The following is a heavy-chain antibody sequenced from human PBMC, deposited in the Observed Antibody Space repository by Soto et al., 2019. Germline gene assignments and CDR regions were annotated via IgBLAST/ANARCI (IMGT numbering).Heavy chain of an antibody. V-gene: IGHV1-69*13. Sequence: ASVKVSCKASGGTFRRCAISWVRPPPRQGREWMGGSIPIFGTANYAHKFQGRVTITGDESPSTAYMELRSLRPEGTAVYYCARANSSSWYYDYYYGMDVWGQGPTVTVS. CDR1: GGTFRRCA. D-gene: IGHD6-13*01. J-gene: IGHJ6*02. CDR2: SIPIFGTA. CDR3: ARANSSSWYYDYYYGMDV.